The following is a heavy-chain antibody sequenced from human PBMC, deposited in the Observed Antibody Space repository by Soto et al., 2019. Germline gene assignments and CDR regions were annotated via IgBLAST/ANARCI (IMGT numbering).Heavy chain of an antibody. V-gene: IGHV4-31*03. Sequence: SETLSLTCTVSGGSISSGGYYWSLIPQHPGRGLEWIGYIYYSGSTYYNPSLKSRVTISVDTSKNQFSLKLSSVTAADTAVYYCATLMTNRWLQQSYYFDYWGQGTLVTVSS. D-gene: IGHD5-12*01. CDR3: ATLMTNRWLQQSYYFDY. CDR1: GGSISSGGYY. CDR2: IYYSGST. J-gene: IGHJ4*02.